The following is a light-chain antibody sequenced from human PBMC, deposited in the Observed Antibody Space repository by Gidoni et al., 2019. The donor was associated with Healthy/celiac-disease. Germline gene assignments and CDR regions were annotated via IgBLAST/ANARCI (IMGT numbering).Light chain of an antibody. CDR3: QQYGSSPVYT. V-gene: IGKV3-20*01. J-gene: IGKJ2*01. Sequence: ETVLTQAPGPLSVSPGERATRPCSASQSVSSSYLAWYQHTPGQAPRLLIYGASSRATGIPDRFSGSGSGTDFTLTISRLEPEDFAVYYCQQYGSSPVYTFXXXTKLEIK. CDR2: GAS. CDR1: QSVSSSY.